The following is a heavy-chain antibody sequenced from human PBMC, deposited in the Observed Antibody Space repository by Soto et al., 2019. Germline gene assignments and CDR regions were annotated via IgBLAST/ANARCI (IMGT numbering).Heavy chain of an antibody. J-gene: IGHJ4*02. CDR2: INHSGST. CDR1: GESFSGYY. Sequence: SETLSLTCAVYGESFSGYYWSWIRQPPGKGLEWIGEINHSGSTNYNPSLKSRVTISVDTSKNQFSLKLSSVTAADTAVYYCARGGNTGYVWWGQGTLVTVSS. V-gene: IGHV4-34*01. D-gene: IGHD5-12*01. CDR3: ARGGNTGYVW.